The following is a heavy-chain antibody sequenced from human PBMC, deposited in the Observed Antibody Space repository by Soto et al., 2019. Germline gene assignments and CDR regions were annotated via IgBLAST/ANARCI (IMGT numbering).Heavy chain of an antibody. J-gene: IGHJ4*02. D-gene: IGHD6-19*01. Sequence: PGGSLRLSCAASGFTVSSNYMSWVRQAPGKGLEWVSVIYSGGSTYYADSVKGRFTISRDNSKNTLYLQMNSLRAEDTAVYYCARRTVAGLFDYWGQGTLVTVSS. CDR2: IYSGGST. CDR3: ARRTVAGLFDY. CDR1: GFTVSSNY. V-gene: IGHV3-53*01.